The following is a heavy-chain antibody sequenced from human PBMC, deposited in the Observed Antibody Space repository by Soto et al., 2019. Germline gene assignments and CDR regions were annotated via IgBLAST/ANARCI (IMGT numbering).Heavy chain of an antibody. CDR1: GFTFSDHH. V-gene: IGHV3-72*01. Sequence: EVQLVESGGALVQPGGSLRLSCAASGFTFSDHHMDWVRQAPGKGLGWVGRTRTKGNSYTTEYAASVKGRFTIARDESINSRYLQMNRLKAGDTAVYYCACVGAARAYWCQGLLLSLSS. J-gene: IGHJ4*02. D-gene: IGHD1-26*01. CDR2: TRTKGNSYTT. CDR3: ACVGAARAY.